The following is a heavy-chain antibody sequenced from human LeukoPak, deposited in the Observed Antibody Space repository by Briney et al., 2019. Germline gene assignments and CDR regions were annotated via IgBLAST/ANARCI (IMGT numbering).Heavy chain of an antibody. CDR1: GYTFISYG. V-gene: IGHV1-18*01. CDR2: ISAYNGNT. J-gene: IGHJ3*02. D-gene: IGHD5-24*01. CDR3: ARRPLDGWAFDI. Sequence: ASVKVSCKASGYTFISYGISWVRQAPGQGLEWMGWISAYNGNTNYAQKLQGRVTMTTDTSTSTAYMELRSLRSDDTAVYYCARRPLDGWAFDIWGQGTMVTVSS.